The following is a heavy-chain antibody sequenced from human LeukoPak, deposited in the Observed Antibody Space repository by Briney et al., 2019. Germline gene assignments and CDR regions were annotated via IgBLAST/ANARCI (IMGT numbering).Heavy chain of an antibody. CDR2: INPNSGGT. D-gene: IGHD2-2*01. Sequence: ASVKVSCKVSGYTFTGYNMHWVRQAPGQGLEWMGRINPNSGGTNYAQKFQGRVTMTMDTSISTAYMELSRLRSDDTAVYYCARDFPYCSSTSCYAWSISGSDYWGQGTLVTVSS. J-gene: IGHJ4*02. V-gene: IGHV1-2*06. CDR1: GYTFTGYN. CDR3: ARDFPYCSSTSCYAWSISGSDY.